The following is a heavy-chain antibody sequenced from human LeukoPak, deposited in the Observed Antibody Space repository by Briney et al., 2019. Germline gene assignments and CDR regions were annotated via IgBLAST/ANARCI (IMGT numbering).Heavy chain of an antibody. CDR1: DYSISSGYY. J-gene: IGHJ3*01. CDR2: IYHSGNT. Sequence: SETLSLTCAVSDYSISSGYYWGWIRQPPGKGLEWIGSIYHSGNTYFNPSLKRRVTISVDTSKNQFSLKLSSGTAADTAIYYCARHVHSSTYYSAFGLWGQGTMVTVSS. D-gene: IGHD1-26*01. V-gene: IGHV4-38-2*01. CDR3: ARHVHSSTYYSAFGL.